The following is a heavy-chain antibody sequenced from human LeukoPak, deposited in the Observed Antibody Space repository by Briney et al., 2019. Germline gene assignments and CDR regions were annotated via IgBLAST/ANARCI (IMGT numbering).Heavy chain of an antibody. CDR3: AKDRDYHDSSGYYFFDY. CDR2: IGGRGGRT. V-gene: IGHV3-23*01. Sequence: GGSPRLSCAASGFSFSSYYMSWVRQAPGKGLEWVSAIGGRGGRTYYADSVKGRFTISRDNSKNTLYLQMNSLRAEDTAVYYCAKDRDYHDSSGYYFFDYWGQGTLVTVSS. D-gene: IGHD3-22*01. CDR1: GFSFSSYY. J-gene: IGHJ4*02.